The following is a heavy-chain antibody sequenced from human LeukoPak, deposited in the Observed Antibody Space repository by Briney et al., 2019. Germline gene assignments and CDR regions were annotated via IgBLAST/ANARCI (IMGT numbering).Heavy chain of an antibody. J-gene: IGHJ4*02. CDR3: ASEPPLGYYDSSGYYGY. D-gene: IGHD3-22*01. CDR1: GFTFSSYS. Sequence: GGSLRLSCAASGFTFSSYSMNWVRQAPGKGLEWVSSISSSSSDIYYADSVKGRFTISRDNAKNSLYLQMNSLRAEDTAVYYCASEPPLGYYDSSGYYGYWGQGTLVTVSS. V-gene: IGHV3-21*01. CDR2: ISSSSSDI.